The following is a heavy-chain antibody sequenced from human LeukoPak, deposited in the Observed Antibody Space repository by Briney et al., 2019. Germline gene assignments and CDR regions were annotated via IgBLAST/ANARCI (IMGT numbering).Heavy chain of an antibody. J-gene: IGHJ3*02. CDR1: GYTFTSYG. CDR3: ARDYHGGNSVQGGAFDI. D-gene: IGHD4-23*01. Sequence: ASVKVSCKASGYTFTSYGISWVRQAPGQGLEWMGWISAYNGNTNYAQKLQGRVTMTRDTSTSTVYMELSSLRSEDTAVYYCARDYHGGNSVQGGAFDIWGQGTMVTVSS. CDR2: ISAYNGNT. V-gene: IGHV1-18*01.